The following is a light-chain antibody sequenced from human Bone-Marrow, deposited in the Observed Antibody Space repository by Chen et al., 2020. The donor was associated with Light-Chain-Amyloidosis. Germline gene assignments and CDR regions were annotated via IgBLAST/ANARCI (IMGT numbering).Light chain of an antibody. Sequence: QSVLTQPPSASGTPGQGVTISCSGSSSNIGSNYVYWYQQLPGTAPKLLIYRNDQRPSGVPGRFSCCKCGTSAFQAISGLRSEEEADYGGAAWDDGLSAWVFGGGTKLTVL. CDR2: RND. V-gene: IGLV1-47*01. CDR3: AAWDDGLSAWV. CDR1: SSNIGSNY. J-gene: IGLJ3*02.